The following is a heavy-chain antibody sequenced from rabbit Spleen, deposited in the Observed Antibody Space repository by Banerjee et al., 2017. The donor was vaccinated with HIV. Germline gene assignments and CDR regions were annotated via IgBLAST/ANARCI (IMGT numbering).Heavy chain of an antibody. CDR3: ARDLVAVIGWNFNL. V-gene: IGHV1S45*01. Sequence: QEQLEESGGGLVQPEGSLTLTCKASGFSFSDREVMCWVRQAPGKGLEWIGCINTATGKDVYASWAKGRFTISTTSSTTVTLQMTSLTAADTATYFCARDLVAVIGWNFNLWGPGTLVTVS. D-gene: IGHD1-1*01. CDR2: INTATGKD. J-gene: IGHJ4*01. CDR1: GFSFSDREV.